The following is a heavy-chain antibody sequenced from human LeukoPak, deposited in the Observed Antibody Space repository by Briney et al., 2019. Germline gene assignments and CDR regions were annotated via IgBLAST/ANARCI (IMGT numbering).Heavy chain of an antibody. CDR2: ISGSGGTT. CDR1: GFTFSSYA. J-gene: IGHJ4*02. V-gene: IGHV3-23*01. Sequence: PGGSLRLSCAASGFTFSSYAMSWVRQAPGKALEWVSVISGSGGTTYYADSVKGRFTISRDSSKNTVYLQMNSLRAEDTAVYYCAEGSGSLDYWGQGTLVTVSS. D-gene: IGHD1-26*01. CDR3: AEGSGSLDY.